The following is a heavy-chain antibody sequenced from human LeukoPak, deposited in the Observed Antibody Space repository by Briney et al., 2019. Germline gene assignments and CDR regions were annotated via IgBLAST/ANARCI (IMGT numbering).Heavy chain of an antibody. CDR3: ANPGSSGFYFSMRFDF. CDR2: MSGRGDNK. D-gene: IGHD3-22*01. Sequence: GGSLRLSCKASGFSFSDFAMTWVRQAPGKGLEWVSTMSGRGDNKHYADSVKGRFTVSRDNSDNTLYLHMNSLRAEDTAVYFCANPGSSGFYFSMRFDFWGEGTLVTVSS. J-gene: IGHJ4*02. V-gene: IGHV3-23*01. CDR1: GFSFSDFA.